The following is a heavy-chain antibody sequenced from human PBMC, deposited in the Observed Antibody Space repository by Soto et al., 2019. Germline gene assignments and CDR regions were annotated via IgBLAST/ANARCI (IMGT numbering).Heavy chain of an antibody. CDR1: GYTFTSYY. D-gene: IGHD2-15*01. Sequence: ASVKVSCKASGYTFTSYYMHWVRQAPGQGLEWMGIINPSGGSTSYAQKFQGRVTMTRDTSTSTVYMELSSLRSEDTAVYYCARDTRPRYCSGGSCFVFSTRLPPDIWGQGTMVTVSS. J-gene: IGHJ3*02. CDR3: ARDTRPRYCSGGSCFVFSTRLPPDI. V-gene: IGHV1-46*01. CDR2: INPSGGST.